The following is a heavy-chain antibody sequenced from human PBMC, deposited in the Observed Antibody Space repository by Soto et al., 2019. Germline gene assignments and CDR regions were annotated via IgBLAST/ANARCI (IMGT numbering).Heavy chain of an antibody. J-gene: IGHJ6*02. CDR3: ATGTWNSDYYYGMDV. V-gene: IGHV3-23*01. CDR2: ISGSGGST. CDR1: GFTFSSYA. Sequence: GSLRLSCAASGFTFSSYAMSWVRQAPGKGLEWVSAISGSGGSTYYADSVKGRFTISRDNSKNTLYLQMNSLRAEDTAVYYCATGTWNSDYYYGMDVWGQGTTVTVSS. D-gene: IGHD1-7*01.